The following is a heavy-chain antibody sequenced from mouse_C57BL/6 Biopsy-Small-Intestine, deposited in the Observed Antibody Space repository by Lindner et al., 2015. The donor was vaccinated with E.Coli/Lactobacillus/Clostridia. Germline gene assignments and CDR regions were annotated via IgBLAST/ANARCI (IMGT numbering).Heavy chain of an antibody. D-gene: IGHD1-1*01. J-gene: IGHJ1*01. Sequence: KASGGIFSDHAFSWVRQAPGQGFEWMGGIVPLIGDPAYAHEFQDRVTITADVSATTVYMELKSLRSEDTAIYYCARDGDPFVAPHFYYDLDVWGQGTAVTVSS. CDR2: IVPLIGDP. CDR1: GGIFSDHA. V-gene: IGHV1S46*01. CDR3: ARDGDPFVAPHFYYDLDV.